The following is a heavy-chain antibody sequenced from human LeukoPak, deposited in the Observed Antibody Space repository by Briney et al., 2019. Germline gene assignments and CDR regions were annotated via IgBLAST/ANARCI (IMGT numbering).Heavy chain of an antibody. CDR1: GGSISSYY. Sequence: SETLSLTCTVSGGSISSYYWSWIRQPPGKGLEWIGYIYYSGSTNYNPSLKSRVTISVDTSKNQFSLKLSSVTAADTAVHYCARSGYCSGGSCYPEYFQHWGQGTLVTVSS. J-gene: IGHJ1*01. CDR3: ARSGYCSGGSCYPEYFQH. V-gene: IGHV4-59*01. D-gene: IGHD2-15*01. CDR2: IYYSGST.